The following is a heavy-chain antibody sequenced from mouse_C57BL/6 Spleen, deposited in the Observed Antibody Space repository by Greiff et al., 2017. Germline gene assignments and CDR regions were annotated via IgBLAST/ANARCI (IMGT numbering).Heavy chain of an antibody. CDR3: ARHYYGGSRSYALDY. D-gene: IGHD1-1*01. CDR2: ISSGGSYT. CDR1: GFTFSSYG. Sequence: EVKLVESGGDLVKPGGSLKLSCAASGFTFSSYGMSWVRQTPDQRLEWVATISSGGSYTYYTDSVKGRSTITRDNATNTLYLQMSSLKSEDTAVYYCARHYYGGSRSYALDYWGQGTSVTVSS. J-gene: IGHJ4*01. V-gene: IGHV5-6*01.